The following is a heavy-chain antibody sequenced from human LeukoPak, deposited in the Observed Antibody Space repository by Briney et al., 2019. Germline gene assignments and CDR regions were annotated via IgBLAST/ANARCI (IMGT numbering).Heavy chain of an antibody. CDR3: ARDDDSSGHVNH. V-gene: IGHV4-4*07. Sequence: PSEPLSLTCTVSGGSISSYYWSWIRQPAGKGLEWIVRIYTSGSTNYNPSLKSRVTMSVDTSKNQFSLKLSSVTAADTAVYYCARDDDSSGHVNHWGQGTLVTVSS. CDR2: IYTSGST. CDR1: GGSISSYY. J-gene: IGHJ5*02. D-gene: IGHD3-22*01.